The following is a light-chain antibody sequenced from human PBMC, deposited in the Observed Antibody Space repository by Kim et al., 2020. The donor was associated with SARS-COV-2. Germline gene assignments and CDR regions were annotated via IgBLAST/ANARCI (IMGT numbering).Light chain of an antibody. Sequence: EIVMTQSPATLSVSPGERATLSCRASQSVSSNLAWYQQKPGQAPSLLIYGASTRATGIPARFSGSGSETEFTLTLSSLQSEDFAVYFCQQYNDWPLTFGGGTKVDIK. J-gene: IGKJ4*01. CDR3: QQYNDWPLT. CDR2: GAS. V-gene: IGKV3-15*01. CDR1: QSVSSN.